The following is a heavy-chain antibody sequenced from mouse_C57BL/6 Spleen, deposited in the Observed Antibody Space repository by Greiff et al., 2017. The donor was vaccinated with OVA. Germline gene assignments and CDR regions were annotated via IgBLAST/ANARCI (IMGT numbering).Heavy chain of an antibody. Sequence: VKLQQSGAELVRPGASVTLSCKASGYTFTDYEMHWVKQTPVHGLEWIGAIDPETGGTAYNQKFKGKAILTADKSSSTAYMELRSLTSEDSAVYYCTRRIWDVNYFDYWGQGTTLTVSS. CDR1: GYTFTDYE. D-gene: IGHD4-1*01. J-gene: IGHJ2*01. CDR3: TRRIWDVNYFDY. CDR2: IDPETGGT. V-gene: IGHV1-15*01.